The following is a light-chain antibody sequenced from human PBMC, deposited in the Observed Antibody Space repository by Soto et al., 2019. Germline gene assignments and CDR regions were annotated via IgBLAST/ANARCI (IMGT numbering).Light chain of an antibody. CDR3: MQGTHWPIT. CDR1: QSLVHSDGIAY. V-gene: IGKV2-30*02. J-gene: IGKJ5*01. CDR2: KVS. Sequence: DVVITHSPLSLPFTLGQPSSISCMSNQSLVHSDGIAYFSWFQQRPGRSPRRLIYKVSNRDSGVPARFSGSGSGTDFALKISRVEAEDVGVYYCMQGTHWPITFGQGTRLEIK.